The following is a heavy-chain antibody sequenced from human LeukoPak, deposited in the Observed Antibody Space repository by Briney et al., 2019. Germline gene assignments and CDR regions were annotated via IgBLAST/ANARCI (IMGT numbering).Heavy chain of an antibody. Sequence: SETLSLTCTVSGGSISSYYWSWIRQPPGKGLEWIGYIYYSGSTNYNPSLKSRVTISVDTSKNQFSLKLSSVTAADTAVYYCARHPFDSSGYHPLNWGQGTLVTVSS. J-gene: IGHJ4*02. CDR2: IYYSGST. D-gene: IGHD3-22*01. CDR1: GGSISSYY. V-gene: IGHV4-59*08. CDR3: ARHPFDSSGYHPLN.